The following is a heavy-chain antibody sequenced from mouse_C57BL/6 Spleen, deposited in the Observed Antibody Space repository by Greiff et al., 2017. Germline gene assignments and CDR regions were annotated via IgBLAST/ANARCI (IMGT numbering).Heavy chain of an antibody. J-gene: IGHJ2*01. V-gene: IGHV1-82*01. CDR1: GYAFSSSW. CDR3: AKWGYYGGIDD. D-gene: IGHD1-1*01. CDR2: IYPGDGDT. Sequence: VQLQQSGPELVKPGASVKISCKASGYAFSSSWMNWVKQRPGKGLEWIGRIYPGDGDTNYNGKFKGKATLTADKTSSTAYMQLSSLQSEDSAVYFCAKWGYYGGIDDWGQGTTLTVSS.